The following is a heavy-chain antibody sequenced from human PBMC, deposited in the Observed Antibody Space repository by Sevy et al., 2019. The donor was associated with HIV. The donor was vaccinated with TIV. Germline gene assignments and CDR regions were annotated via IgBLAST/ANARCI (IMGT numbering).Heavy chain of an antibody. D-gene: IGHD1-26*01. CDR3: ARMGGLTDYGMDV. J-gene: IGHJ6*02. Sequence: SETLSLTCTVSGGSVSSSSYYWTWIRQPPGKGLECIGYISYTGTTNYNPSLKSQVTISVDTSKNQFSLKLSSVTAADTAMYYCARMGGLTDYGMDVWGQGTTVTVSS. CDR1: GGSVSSSSYY. CDR2: ISYTGTT. V-gene: IGHV4-61*01.